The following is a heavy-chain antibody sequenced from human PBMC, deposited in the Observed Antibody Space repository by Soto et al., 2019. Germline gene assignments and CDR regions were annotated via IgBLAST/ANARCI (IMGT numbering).Heavy chain of an antibody. J-gene: IGHJ5*02. CDR3: AKEKFHTGSTQPGS. CDR1: VFILSDYG. Sequence: WSLRLSCAASVFILSDYGMHWVRHAPGRGLEWVAFISFAGSTHYGESMNGRFTISRDTSKNMLYLQMNGLRPDDTGVYYCAKEKFHTGSTQPGSLGQRTLVNLSS. V-gene: IGHV3-30*18. CDR2: ISFAGST. D-gene: IGHD1-1*01.